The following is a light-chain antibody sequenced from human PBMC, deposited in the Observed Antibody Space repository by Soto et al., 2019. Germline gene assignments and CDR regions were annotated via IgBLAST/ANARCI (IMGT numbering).Light chain of an antibody. CDR1: QSVSNN. V-gene: IGKV3-11*01. J-gene: IGKJ1*01. Sequence: DIVLTQSPATLSLSPGERATLSCRASQSVSNNLAWYQQKPGQAPRLFIYDASKRATGIPARFSGSGSGTDFTLTISSLEPEDSAVYYCQHYGHPQWTFGQGTKVEI. CDR3: QHYGHPQWT. CDR2: DAS.